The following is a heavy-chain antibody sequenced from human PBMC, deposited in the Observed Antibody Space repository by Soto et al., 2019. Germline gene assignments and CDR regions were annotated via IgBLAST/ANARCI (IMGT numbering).Heavy chain of an antibody. CDR1: GGTLIRYA. D-gene: IGHD1-26*01. Sequence: SVKVSCKASGGTLIRYAISWLRPAPGQGLEWMGGIIPIFGTANYAQKFQGRVTITADESTSTAYMELSSLRSEDTAVYYCARREDSGSAADAFDIWGQGTMVTVSS. CDR2: IIPIFGTA. J-gene: IGHJ3*02. CDR3: ARREDSGSAADAFDI. V-gene: IGHV1-69*13.